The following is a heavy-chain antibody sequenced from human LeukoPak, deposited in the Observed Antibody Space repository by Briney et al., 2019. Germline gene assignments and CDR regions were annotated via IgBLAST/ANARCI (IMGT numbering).Heavy chain of an antibody. D-gene: IGHD2-15*01. V-gene: IGHV1-2*02. CDR1: GYTFTNLD. Sequence: ASVTVSFTTSGYTFTNLDINWLRQAPGQGLEWMGWMSPNSGDTGYAQKFQGRVTMTRDTSISTAYMEVSRLISDDTAVYYCARDDRLRAFDIWGQGTMVLVSS. CDR2: MSPNSGDT. CDR3: ARDDRLRAFDI. J-gene: IGHJ3*02.